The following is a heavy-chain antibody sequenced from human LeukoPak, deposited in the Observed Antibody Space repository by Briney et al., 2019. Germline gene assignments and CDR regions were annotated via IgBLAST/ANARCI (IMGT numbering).Heavy chain of an antibody. Sequence: PGGSLRLSCVASGFTFSRYWMSWVRQAPGKGLEWVANIKQDGSKTYYVDSVKGRFTISRDNAKNSLYLQMNSLRAEDTAVYYCAKPYSSGWWYFDYWGQGTLVTVSS. V-gene: IGHV3-7*03. D-gene: IGHD6-19*01. CDR3: AKPYSSGWWYFDY. CDR1: GFTFSRYW. J-gene: IGHJ4*02. CDR2: IKQDGSKT.